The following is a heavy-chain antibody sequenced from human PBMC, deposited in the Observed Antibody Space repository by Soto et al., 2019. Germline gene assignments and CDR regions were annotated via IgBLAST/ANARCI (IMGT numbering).Heavy chain of an antibody. D-gene: IGHD2-15*01. CDR1: GFTFSSYD. J-gene: IGHJ4*02. CDR3: ARGRGYCSGGSCSENYFDY. V-gene: IGHV3-13*04. Sequence: EVQLVESGGGLVQPGGSLRLSCAASGFTFSSYDMHWVRQATGKGLECVSAIGTAGDTYYPGSVKGRFTISRENAKNSLYLQMNSMRAGDTAVYYCARGRGYCSGGSCSENYFDYWGQGTLVTVSS. CDR2: IGTAGDT.